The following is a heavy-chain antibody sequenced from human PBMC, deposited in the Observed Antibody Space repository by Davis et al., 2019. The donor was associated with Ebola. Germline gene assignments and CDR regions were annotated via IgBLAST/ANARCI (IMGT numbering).Heavy chain of an antibody. J-gene: IGHJ4*02. CDR3: ARAVPATQNLDH. Sequence: AASVKVSCKASGYTFSNFDINWVRRAPGQGLEWMGWINPNSGGTNNAQKFQGRVTMTRGTSISTAYMELNSLRSDDTAVYYCARAVPATQNLDHWGQGTLVTVSS. CDR1: GYTFSNFD. D-gene: IGHD2-15*01. CDR2: INPNSGGT. V-gene: IGHV1-2*02.